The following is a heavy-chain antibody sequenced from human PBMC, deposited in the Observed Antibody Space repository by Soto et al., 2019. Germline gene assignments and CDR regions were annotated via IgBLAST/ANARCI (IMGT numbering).Heavy chain of an antibody. CDR2: IWYDGSKK. D-gene: IGHD3-3*01. CDR1: GFTFSSFG. V-gene: IGHV3-33*01. Sequence: QVQVVESGGGVVQPGRSLRLSCAASGFTFSSFGMHWVRQAPGKGLEWVSLIWYDGSKKSYGDSVKGRFTISRDNSRNTVYLTLNSLRADETAVYYCARDASYYSLWSGYYPSRDGMDVWGQGTTVTVSS. J-gene: IGHJ6*02. CDR3: ARDASYYSLWSGYYPSRDGMDV.